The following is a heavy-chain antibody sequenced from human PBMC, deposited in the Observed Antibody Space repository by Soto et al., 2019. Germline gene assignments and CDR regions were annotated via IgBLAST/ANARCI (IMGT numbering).Heavy chain of an antibody. J-gene: IGHJ6*02. CDR3: ARDLLLWFGENYYYYGMDV. CDR2: IYSGGST. CDR1: GFTVSSNY. D-gene: IGHD3-10*01. V-gene: IGHV3-53*01. Sequence: GGSLRLSCAASGFTVSSNYMSWVRKAPGKGLEWVSVIYSGGSTYYADSVKGRFTISRDNSKNTLYLQMNSLRAEDTAVYYCARDLLLWFGENYYYYGMDVWGQGTTVTVSS.